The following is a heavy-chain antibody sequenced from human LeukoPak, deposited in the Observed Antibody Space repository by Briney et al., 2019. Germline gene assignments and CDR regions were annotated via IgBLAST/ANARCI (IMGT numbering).Heavy chain of an antibody. CDR2: INPNSGGT. Sequence: GASVNVSCKASGYTFTGYYMHWVRQAPGQGLEWMGWINPNSGGTNYAQKFQGRVTMTRDTSISTAYMELSRLRSDDTAVYYCARGHYDSSGYYFDDWGQGTLVTVSS. J-gene: IGHJ4*02. CDR1: GYTFTGYY. D-gene: IGHD3-22*01. CDR3: ARGHYDSSGYYFDD. V-gene: IGHV1-2*02.